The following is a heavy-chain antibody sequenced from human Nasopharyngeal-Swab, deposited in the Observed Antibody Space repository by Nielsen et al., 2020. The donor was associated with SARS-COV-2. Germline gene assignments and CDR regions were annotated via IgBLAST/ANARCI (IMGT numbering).Heavy chain of an antibody. CDR2: IKQDGSEK. CDR3: ARDMDTAMVIFDY. Sequence: GGSLRLSCEASGFTFNSYWMSWVRQAPGKGLEWVANIKQDGSEKYYVDSVKGRFTISRDNAKNSLYLQMNSLRAEDTAVYYCARDMDTAMVIFDYWGQGTLVTVSS. CDR1: GFTFNSYW. V-gene: IGHV3-7*03. J-gene: IGHJ4*02. D-gene: IGHD5-18*01.